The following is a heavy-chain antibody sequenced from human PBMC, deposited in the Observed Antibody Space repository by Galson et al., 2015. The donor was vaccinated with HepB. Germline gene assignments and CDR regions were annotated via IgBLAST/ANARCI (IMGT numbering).Heavy chain of an antibody. J-gene: IGHJ5*01. V-gene: IGHV3-23*01. CDR1: GFMFDTHA. D-gene: IGHD3-16*01. Sequence: SLRLSCAASGFMFDTHAMSWVRQVPGKGLKWVSGISGDGGSSLYADSMKGRFTISKDNSKDTVYLQINSARDEDTAVYYCAKGYGLFDSWGQGILVTVSS. CDR3: AKGYGLFDS. CDR2: ISGDGGSS.